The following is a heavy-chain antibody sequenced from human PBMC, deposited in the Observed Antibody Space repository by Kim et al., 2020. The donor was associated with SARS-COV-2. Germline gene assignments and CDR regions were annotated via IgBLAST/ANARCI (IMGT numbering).Heavy chain of an antibody. V-gene: IGHV4-59*08. D-gene: IGHD2-21*01. CDR2: IYYSGNT. CDR1: GGSLTNHY. CDR3: ARHWWGFNKYYSGMDV. Sequence: SETLSLTCTVSGGSLTNHYWSWIRQSPGKGLEWIGYIYYSGNTAYNPSLKSRITISVDMSKNQFSLKVTSVTAADTAVYYFARHWWGFNKYYSGMDVWG. J-gene: IGHJ6*02.